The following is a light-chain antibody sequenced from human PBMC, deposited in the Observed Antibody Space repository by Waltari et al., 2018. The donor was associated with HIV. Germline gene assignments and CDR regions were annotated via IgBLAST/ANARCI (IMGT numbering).Light chain of an antibody. CDR2: EVS. CDR3: SSYTSSSTLGV. J-gene: IGLJ1*01. Sequence: QSALTQPASVSGSPGQSITISCTGTSSDIGGSNYFSGYQQHPGKAPKLMISEVSHRPSGVSNRFSGSKSGNTASLTISGLQAEDEADYYCSSYTSSSTLGVFGSGTKVTVL. V-gene: IGLV2-14*01. CDR1: SSDIGGSNY.